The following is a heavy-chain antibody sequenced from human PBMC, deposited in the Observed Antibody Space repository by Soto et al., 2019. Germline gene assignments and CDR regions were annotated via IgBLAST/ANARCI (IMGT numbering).Heavy chain of an antibody. D-gene: IGHD2-15*01. V-gene: IGHV3-74*01. CDR1: GFTFSSYW. Sequence: GGSLRLSCAASGFTFSSYWMHWVRQAPGKGLVWVSRINSDGSSTSYADSVKGRFTISRDNAKNTLYLQMNSLRAEDTAVYYCARKCSGGSCYLQNAFDIWGQGTMVTVS. CDR3: ARKCSGGSCYLQNAFDI. J-gene: IGHJ3*02. CDR2: INSDGSST.